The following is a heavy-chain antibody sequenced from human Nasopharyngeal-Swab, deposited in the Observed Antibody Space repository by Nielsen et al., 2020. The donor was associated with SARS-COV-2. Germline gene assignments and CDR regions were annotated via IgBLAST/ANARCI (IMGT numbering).Heavy chain of an antibody. Sequence: VGSLFLSFSSSFFPCSSYWMSWVRPAPGKGLEWVAYIKEDGSAKYFVDSVKGRFTISRDNAKNSLYLQMNSLRAEDTPVYYCARDYTRLDYWGQGTLVTVSS. CDR3: ARDYTRLDY. CDR2: IKEDGSAK. CDR1: FFPCSSYW. D-gene: IGHD3-16*01. J-gene: IGHJ4*02. V-gene: IGHV3-7*05.